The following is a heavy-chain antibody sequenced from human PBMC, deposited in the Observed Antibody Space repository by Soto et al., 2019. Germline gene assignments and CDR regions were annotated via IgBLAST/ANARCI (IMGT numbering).Heavy chain of an antibody. V-gene: IGHV5-51*01. CDR2: IYPGDSDT. J-gene: IGHJ6*02. D-gene: IGHD6-19*01. Sequence: GESLKISCKGSGYSFTSYWIGWVRQMPGKGLEWMGIIYPGDSDTRYSPSFQGQVTISADKSISTAYLQWSSLKASDTAMYYCARHVSQWLVPDYYYGMDVWGQGTTVTAP. CDR1: GYSFTSYW. CDR3: ARHVSQWLVPDYYYGMDV.